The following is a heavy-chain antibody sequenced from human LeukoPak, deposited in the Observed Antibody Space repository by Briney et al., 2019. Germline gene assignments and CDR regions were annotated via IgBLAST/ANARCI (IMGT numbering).Heavy chain of an antibody. CDR3: ARNSGSYLYYSDY. D-gene: IGHD1-26*01. J-gene: IGHJ4*02. CDR1: GFTFSSYS. V-gene: IGHV3-48*01. Sequence: PGGSLRLSCAASGFTFSSYSMNWVRQAPGKGLEWVSYISSGSSTIYYADSVKGRFTISRDNAKNSLYLQMNSLRAEDTAVYYCARNSGSYLYYSDYWGQGTLVTVSS. CDR2: ISSGSSTI.